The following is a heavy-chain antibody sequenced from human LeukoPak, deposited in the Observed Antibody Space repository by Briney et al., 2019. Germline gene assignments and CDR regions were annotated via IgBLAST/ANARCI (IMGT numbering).Heavy chain of an antibody. V-gene: IGHV4-39*01. D-gene: IGHD2-2*01. CDR3: ASRVVPAAYGY. Sequence: SETLSLTCTVSGGSISRSSYYWGWIRQPPGKGLEWIGSISYSGSTYHNPSLKSRVTISVDTSKNRFSLRLSSVTAADTAVYYCASRVVPAAYGYWGERPLVTVSS. J-gene: IGHJ4*02. CDR2: ISYSGST. CDR1: GGSISRSSYY.